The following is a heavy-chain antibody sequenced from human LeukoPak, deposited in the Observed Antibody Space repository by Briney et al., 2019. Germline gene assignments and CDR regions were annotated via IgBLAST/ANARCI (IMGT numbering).Heavy chain of an antibody. Sequence: GGSLRLSCAAPGFIFSSYGMHWVRQAPGKGLDWVAVIWYDGSYKYYADSVKGRFTISRDNSKNTLYLQMNSLRAEDTAIYYCAKVVQYTASTGTGLYYWGQGTLVTVSS. CDR3: AKVVQYTASTGTGLYY. V-gene: IGHV3-33*06. D-gene: IGHD6-13*01. CDR2: IWYDGSYK. CDR1: GFIFSSYG. J-gene: IGHJ4*02.